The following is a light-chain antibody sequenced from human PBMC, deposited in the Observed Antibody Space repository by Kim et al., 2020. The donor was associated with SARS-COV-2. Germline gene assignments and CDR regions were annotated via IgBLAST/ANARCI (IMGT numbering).Light chain of an antibody. V-gene: IGKV1-39*01. CDR3: QQSNSMPWT. CDR1: QSISTY. J-gene: IGKJ1*01. CDR2: SAS. Sequence: DIQMTQSPSSLSASVGDRVTITCRASQSISTYLNWYQREPGKAPKLLIYSASNLHSGVPSRFSGSGSGTDFTLTISSLQPEDFATYYCQQSNSMPWTFGQGTKVDIK.